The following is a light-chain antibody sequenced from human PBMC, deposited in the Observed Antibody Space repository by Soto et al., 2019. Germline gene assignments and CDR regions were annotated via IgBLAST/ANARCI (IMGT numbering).Light chain of an antibody. J-gene: IGKJ2*01. V-gene: IGKV3-15*01. CDR3: QQYHNWPPYT. CDR1: RSIRSS. Sequence: EILMTQSPATLSVSPGERASLSCRASRSIRSSLAWYQHKPGQAPRLLIYDASTRATGVPARFSGSGSGTDFTLTISSLQAEDFAMYYCQQYHNWPPYTFGQGTKLEIK. CDR2: DAS.